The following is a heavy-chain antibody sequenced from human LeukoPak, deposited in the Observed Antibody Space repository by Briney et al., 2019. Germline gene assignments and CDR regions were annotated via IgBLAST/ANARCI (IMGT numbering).Heavy chain of an antibody. V-gene: IGHV4-59*01. CDR2: IYYSGST. Sequence: SGTLSLTCAVSGGSISSYYWSWIRQPPGKGLEWIGYIYYSGSTNYNPSLKSRVTISVDTSKNQFSLKLSSVTAADTAVYYCARFRGGYFDYWGQGTLVTVSS. CDR1: GGSISSYY. D-gene: IGHD3-16*01. J-gene: IGHJ4*02. CDR3: ARFRGGYFDY.